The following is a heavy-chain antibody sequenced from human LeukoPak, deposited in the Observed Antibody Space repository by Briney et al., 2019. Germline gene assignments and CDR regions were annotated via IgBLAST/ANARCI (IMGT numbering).Heavy chain of an antibody. Sequence: GGSLRLSCAASGFTVSSNYMSWVRQAPGKGLEWVSVIYSGGSTYYADSVKGRFTISRDNAKNSLFLQVNSLRAEDTAVYYCARPGHGSGSYYNYYYMDVWGKGTTVTVSS. J-gene: IGHJ6*03. CDR1: GFTVSSNY. D-gene: IGHD3-10*01. CDR3: ARPGHGSGSYYNYYYMDV. V-gene: IGHV3-53*01. CDR2: IYSGGST.